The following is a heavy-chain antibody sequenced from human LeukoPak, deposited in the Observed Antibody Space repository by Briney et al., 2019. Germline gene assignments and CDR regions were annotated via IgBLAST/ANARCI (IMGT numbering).Heavy chain of an antibody. V-gene: IGHV3-11*01. J-gene: IGHJ4*02. Sequence: PGGSLRLSCAASGFTFSDYYMSWIRQAPGKGLEWVSYISSSGSTIYYADSVKGRFTISRDNAKNSLYLQMNSLRAEDTAVYYCAGLNDPSGIVGAPIDYWGQGTLVTVSS. CDR2: ISSSGSTI. D-gene: IGHD1-26*01. CDR3: AGLNDPSGIVGAPIDY. CDR1: GFTFSDYY.